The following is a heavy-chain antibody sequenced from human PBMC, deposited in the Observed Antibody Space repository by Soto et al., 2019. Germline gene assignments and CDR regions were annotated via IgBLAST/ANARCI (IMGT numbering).Heavy chain of an antibody. CDR2: IGSGSSRYT. J-gene: IGHJ6*02. CDR3: ARAGMYDRSGYYYCYYGMDV. D-gene: IGHD3-22*01. CDR1: GFTFSDYY. Sequence: GGSLRLSCAASGFTFSDYYMTWIRQAPGKGLEWVSYIGSGSSRYTEYADSVKGRFTISRDNAKKSLDLQMDSLRAEDTAVYYCARAGMYDRSGYYYCYYGMDVWGQGTTVTVSS. V-gene: IGHV3-11*06.